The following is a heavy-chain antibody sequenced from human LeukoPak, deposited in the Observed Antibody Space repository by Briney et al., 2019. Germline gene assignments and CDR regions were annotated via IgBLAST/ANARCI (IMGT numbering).Heavy chain of an antibody. CDR1: GFPFSSYS. Sequence: GGSLRLSCAASGFPFSSYSMNWVRQTPGKGLEWVSCISSSSSFIYYADSVKGRFTISRDNAKNSLYLQMNSLRAEDTALYYCARDLGGIFGYWGQGTLVTVSS. CDR2: ISSSSSFI. D-gene: IGHD1-26*01. V-gene: IGHV3-21*04. CDR3: ARDLGGIFGY. J-gene: IGHJ4*02.